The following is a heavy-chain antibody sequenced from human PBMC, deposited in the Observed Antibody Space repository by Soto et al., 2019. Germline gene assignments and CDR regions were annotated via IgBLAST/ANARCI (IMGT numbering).Heavy chain of an antibody. D-gene: IGHD3-16*01. J-gene: IGHJ6*02. Sequence: QVQLVQSGAEGKNPGASVKVSCKASGYTFTRYGIGWARQAPGQGLEWMGWINTYNGNTNYAQNVQGRVTLTTDTSTSTAYMELRILRSNDTAIYYCAMVDVYVTPSPQDVWGQGTTVIVSS. V-gene: IGHV1-18*01. CDR2: INTYNGNT. CDR1: GYTFTRYG. CDR3: AMVDVYVTPSPQDV.